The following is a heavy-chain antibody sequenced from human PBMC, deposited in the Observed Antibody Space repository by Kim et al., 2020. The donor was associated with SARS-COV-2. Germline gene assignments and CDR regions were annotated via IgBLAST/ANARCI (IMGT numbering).Heavy chain of an antibody. Sequence: SETLSLTCTVSGGSISSYYWSWIRQPPGKGLEWIGYIYYSGSTNYNPSLKSRVTISVDTSKNQFSLKLSSVTAADTAVYYCARSYCSGGSCYHDAFDIWG. CDR3: ARSYCSGGSCYHDAFDI. D-gene: IGHD2-15*01. CDR1: GGSISSYY. J-gene: IGHJ3*02. CDR2: IYYSGST. V-gene: IGHV4-59*01.